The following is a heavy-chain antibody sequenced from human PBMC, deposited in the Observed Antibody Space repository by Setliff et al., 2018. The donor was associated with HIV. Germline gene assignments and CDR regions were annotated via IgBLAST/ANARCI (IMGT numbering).Heavy chain of an antibody. CDR3: ASTYCGGDCYSRYFQH. CDR2: ISAYNGNT. D-gene: IGHD2-21*02. Sequence: ASVKVSCKASGYTFTSYGISWVRQASGQGLEWMGWISAYNGNTDYAQQLQGRITLTTDTSTSTAYMELRSLRSDDTAVYYCASTYCGGDCYSRYFQHWGQGTLVTVPQ. J-gene: IGHJ1*01. V-gene: IGHV1-18*01. CDR1: GYTFTSYG.